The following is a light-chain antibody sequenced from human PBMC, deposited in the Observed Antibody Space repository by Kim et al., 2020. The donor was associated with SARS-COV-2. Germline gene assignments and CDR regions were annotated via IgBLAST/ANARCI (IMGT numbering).Light chain of an antibody. CDR3: QVWDSSSVV. Sequence: SGAPGKTARITCGGNNIGSKSVHWDQQKPGQAPGLVIYYDRDRPSGIPERFSGSNSGNTATLTISRVEAGDEADYYCQVWDSSSVVFGGGTQLTVL. J-gene: IGLJ2*01. CDR1: NIGSKS. V-gene: IGLV3-21*04. CDR2: YDR.